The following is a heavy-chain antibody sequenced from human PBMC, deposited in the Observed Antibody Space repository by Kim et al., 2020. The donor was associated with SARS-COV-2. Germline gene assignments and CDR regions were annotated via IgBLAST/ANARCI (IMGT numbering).Heavy chain of an antibody. D-gene: IGHD4-17*01. CDR2: ITADPGST. Sequence: GGSLRLSCAASGFTFSNYAMNWVRQAPGKGLEWVSAITADPGSTYYVDSVKGRFTISRDNSKNTLSLQMSSLRAEDTAVYYCATAVSKTYYYGMDVWGQGTTVTVSS. CDR1: GFTFSNYA. V-gene: IGHV3-23*01. CDR3: ATAVSKTYYYGMDV. J-gene: IGHJ6*02.